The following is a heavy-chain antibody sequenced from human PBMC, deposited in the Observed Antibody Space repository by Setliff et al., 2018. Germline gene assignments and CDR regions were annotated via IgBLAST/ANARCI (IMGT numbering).Heavy chain of an antibody. J-gene: IGHJ4*02. CDR1: GFTSTNYA. V-gene: IGHV1-3*01. Sequence: ASVKVSCKASGFTSTNYAIHWVRQAPGQRPECMGWIHAGNGDTKYSQKFQGRVTITRDTSASTVYMELSSLRSEDTAVYYCASHGGNSLSIYYWGQGTLVTVSS. D-gene: IGHD2-21*02. CDR2: IHAGNGDT. CDR3: ASHGGNSLSIYY.